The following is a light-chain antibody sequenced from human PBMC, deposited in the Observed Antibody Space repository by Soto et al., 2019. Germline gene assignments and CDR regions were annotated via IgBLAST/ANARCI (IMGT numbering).Light chain of an antibody. J-gene: IGLJ1*01. CDR3: CSYAGTHYV. CDR1: SSDVGGYNY. V-gene: IGLV2-11*01. CDR2: DVS. Sequence: QSALTQPRSVSGSTGQSVAISCTGTSSDVGGYNYVSWYQQHPDKAPKLMISDVSTRPSGVPDRFSGSKSGNTASLTISGLQAEDEADYSCCSYAGTHYVFGTGTKLTVL.